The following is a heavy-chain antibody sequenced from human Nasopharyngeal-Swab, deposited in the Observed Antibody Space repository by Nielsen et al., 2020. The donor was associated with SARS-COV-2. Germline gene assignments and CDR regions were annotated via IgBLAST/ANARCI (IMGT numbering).Heavy chain of an antibody. CDR1: GFTPASYS. CDR2: ISSSGKYI. CDR3: AREGSEVFDY. Sequence: GESLKISCAASGFTPASYSMNWVRQAPGKGLEWVSSISSSGKYIYYANSMRDRFNISRDNAKNSLYLQMNSLRVEDTAVYNCAREGSEVFDYWGQGTLVTVSS. J-gene: IGHJ4*02. V-gene: IGHV3-21*01.